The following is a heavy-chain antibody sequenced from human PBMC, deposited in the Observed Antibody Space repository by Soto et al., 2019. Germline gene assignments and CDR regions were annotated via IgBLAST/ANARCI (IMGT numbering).Heavy chain of an antibody. V-gene: IGHV4-31*03. D-gene: IGHD6-19*01. Sequence: SETLSLTCFVSGYSIAAGGYYWSWLRHHPGKGLEWIGSFYSSGSIIYNPSLRSRVSISGDTSSNQFSMSLTSVTAADTARYYCARMYSSGSGWFHPWGQGTLVTASS. CDR2: FYSSGSI. CDR1: GYSIAAGGYY. J-gene: IGHJ5*02. CDR3: ARMYSSGSGWFHP.